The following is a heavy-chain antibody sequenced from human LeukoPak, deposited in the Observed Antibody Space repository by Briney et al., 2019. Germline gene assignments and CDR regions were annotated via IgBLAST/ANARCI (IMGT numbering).Heavy chain of an antibody. V-gene: IGHV4-59*01. J-gene: IGHJ5*02. CDR3: ARSTQRYCSGGTCFPYWFDP. Sequence: PSETLSLTCTVSGGSINTYYWSWLRQPPGKGLEWIGYISDSGSPSYNSSLKSRVTISIDTSKKQFSLMLSSVTAADTAIYYCARSTQRYCSGGTCFPYWFDPWGRGALVTVSS. CDR2: ISDSGSP. CDR1: GGSINTYY. D-gene: IGHD2-15*01.